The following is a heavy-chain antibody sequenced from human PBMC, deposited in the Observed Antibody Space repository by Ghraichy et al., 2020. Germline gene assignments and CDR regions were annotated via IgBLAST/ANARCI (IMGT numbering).Heavy chain of an antibody. D-gene: IGHD3-22*01. CDR3: ARAYYYDSSGYYGWDYYYGMDV. CDR1: GFTFSSYW. V-gene: IGHV3-74*01. CDR2: INSDGSST. J-gene: IGHJ6*02. Sequence: GESLNISCAASGFTFSSYWMHWVRQAPGKGLVWVSRINSDGSSTSYADSVKGRFTISRDNAKNTLYLQMNSLRAEDTAVYYCARAYYYDSSGYYGWDYYYGMDVWGQGTTVTVSS.